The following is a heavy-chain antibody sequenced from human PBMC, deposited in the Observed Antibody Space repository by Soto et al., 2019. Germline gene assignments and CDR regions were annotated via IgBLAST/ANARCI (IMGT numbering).Heavy chain of an antibody. J-gene: IGHJ4*02. CDR1: GFMFSSAW. V-gene: IGHV3-15*01. Sequence: EVLVVESGGDLVEPGGSLRLSCVTSGFMFSSAWMSWVRQAPGKGLEWVARIKSTKDGGARDYAAPVNGRFSISRDDSKSTVYLQMNSLRVEDTALYYCVEGWNDFWGQGTLVTVSS. CDR2: IKSTKDGGAR. D-gene: IGHD1-1*01. CDR3: VEGWNDF.